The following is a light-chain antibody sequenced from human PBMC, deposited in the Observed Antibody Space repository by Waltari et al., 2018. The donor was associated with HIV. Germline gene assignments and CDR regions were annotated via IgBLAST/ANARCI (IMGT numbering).Light chain of an antibody. Sequence: EIVFTPSPATLSLSPGERATLSCRARHIVTRHYMSLSQQKPGRAPRLLIYGASIRASDIPARSIGSGAGTDFTLTIARLEPEDFAVYFCQQKDYSPCKFGPGTKV. CDR1: HIVTRHY. V-gene: IGKV3-20*01. J-gene: IGKJ3*01. CDR3: QQKDYSPCK. CDR2: GAS.